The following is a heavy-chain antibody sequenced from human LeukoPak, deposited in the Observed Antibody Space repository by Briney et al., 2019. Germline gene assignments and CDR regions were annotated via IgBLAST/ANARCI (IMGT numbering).Heavy chain of an antibody. Sequence: PSQTLSLTCTVSGGSISSGDYYWSWIRQPPGKGLEWIGYIYYSGSTYYNPSLKSRVTISVDTSKNQFSLKLSSVTAADTAVYYCARDSDPTVRGVTKGYFDYWGQGTLVTVSS. CDR2: IYYSGST. CDR3: ARDSDPTVRGVTKGYFDY. CDR1: GGSISSGDYY. D-gene: IGHD3-10*01. V-gene: IGHV4-30-4*01. J-gene: IGHJ4*02.